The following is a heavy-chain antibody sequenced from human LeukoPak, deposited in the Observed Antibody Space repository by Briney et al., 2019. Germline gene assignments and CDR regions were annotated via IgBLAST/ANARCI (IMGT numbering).Heavy chain of an antibody. Sequence: GGSLRLSCAASGFTFSSYAMSWVRQAPGKGLEWVSAISGSGGSTYYADSVKGRFTISRDNSKNTLYLQMSSLRTEDTATYYCAKGKRYPDYWGQGTLVTVSS. V-gene: IGHV3-23*01. CDR3: AKGKRYPDY. CDR1: GFTFSSYA. J-gene: IGHJ4*02. CDR2: ISGSGGST. D-gene: IGHD1-1*01.